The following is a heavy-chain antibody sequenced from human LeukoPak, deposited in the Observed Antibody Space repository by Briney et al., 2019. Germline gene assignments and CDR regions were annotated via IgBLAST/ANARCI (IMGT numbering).Heavy chain of an antibody. V-gene: IGHV6-1*01. CDR1: GDSVSSNSAA. D-gene: IGHD4-11*01. CDR2: TYYRSKWYN. CDR3: ARDDSIRKGSSDWFDP. J-gene: IGHJ5*02. Sequence: SQTLSLTCAISGDSVSSNSAAWNWIRQSPSRGLEWLGRTYYRSKWYNDYAVSVKSRITINPDTSKNQFSLQLNSVTPEDSAVYYCARDDSIRKGSSDWFDPWGQGTLVTVSS.